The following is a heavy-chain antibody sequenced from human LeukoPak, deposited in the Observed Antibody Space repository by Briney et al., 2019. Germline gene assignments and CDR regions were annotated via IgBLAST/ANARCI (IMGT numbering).Heavy chain of an antibody. V-gene: IGHV1-69*13. Sequence: ASVKVSCKASGGTFSSYAISWVRQAPGQGLEWMGGIIPIFGTANYAQKFQGRVTITADESTSTAYMELSSLRSEDTAVYYCARDWAPGYSSSWYDRFDPWGQGTLVTVSS. CDR1: GGTFSSYA. CDR3: ARDWAPGYSSSWYDRFDP. D-gene: IGHD6-13*01. CDR2: IIPIFGTA. J-gene: IGHJ5*02.